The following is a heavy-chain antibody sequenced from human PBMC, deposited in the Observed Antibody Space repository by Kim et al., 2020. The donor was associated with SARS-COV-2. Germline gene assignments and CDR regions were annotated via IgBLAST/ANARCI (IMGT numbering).Heavy chain of an antibody. Sequence: ASVKVSCKASGYTFTSYGISWVRQAPGQGLEWMGWISAYNGNTNYAQKLQGRVTMTTDTSTSTAYMELRSLRSDDTAVYYCARTHIWNLAVAAYYYGMDVWGQGTTVTVSS. CDR2: ISAYNGNT. J-gene: IGHJ6*02. CDR3: ARTHIWNLAVAAYYYGMDV. D-gene: IGHD6-19*01. V-gene: IGHV1-18*04. CDR1: GYTFTSYG.